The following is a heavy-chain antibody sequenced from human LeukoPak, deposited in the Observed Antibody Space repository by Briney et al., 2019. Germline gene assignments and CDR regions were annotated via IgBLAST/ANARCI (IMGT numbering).Heavy chain of an antibody. Sequence: GSGPTLVNPTQTLTLTCTFSGFSLSTSGMCVSWIRQPPGKALEWLARIDWDDDRYYSTSLKTRLTISKDTSKNQVVLTMTNMDPVDTATYYCARTTNYGGNPNWFDPWGQGTLVTVSS. CDR3: ARTTNYGGNPNWFDP. D-gene: IGHD4-23*01. V-gene: IGHV2-70*11. J-gene: IGHJ5*02. CDR2: IDWDDDR. CDR1: GFSLSTSGMC.